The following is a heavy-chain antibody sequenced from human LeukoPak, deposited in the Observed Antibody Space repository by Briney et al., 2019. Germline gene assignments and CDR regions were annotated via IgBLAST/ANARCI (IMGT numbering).Heavy chain of an antibody. D-gene: IGHD2-15*01. V-gene: IGHV3-11*01. Sequence: GGSLRLSCAPSGFIVTDAWMSWVRQAPGKGLEWVSYISSSGSTIHYADSVKGRFIISRDNAKNSLFLQMNSLRAEDTAVYYCARGSVGNLDYWGQGTLVTVSS. CDR3: ARGSVGNLDY. CDR2: ISSSGSTI. J-gene: IGHJ4*02. CDR1: GFIVTDAW.